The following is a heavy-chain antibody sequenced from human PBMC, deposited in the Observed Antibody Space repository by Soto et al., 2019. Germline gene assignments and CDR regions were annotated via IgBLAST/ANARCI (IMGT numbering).Heavy chain of an antibody. Sequence: EVQLVESGGGLVQPGGSLRLSCAASGFTLSNYAVNWVRQAPGKGLEWVSYISSDSRYIYYGDSVKGRFTISRDNARNTVYLQMNSLRDEDTAVYYCARIKLVEFFFINVDVYDMDVWGQGTQVTVSS. J-gene: IGHJ6*02. CDR3: ARIKLVEFFFINVDVYDMDV. V-gene: IGHV3-48*02. CDR2: ISSDSRYI. D-gene: IGHD3-16*01. CDR1: GFTLSNYA.